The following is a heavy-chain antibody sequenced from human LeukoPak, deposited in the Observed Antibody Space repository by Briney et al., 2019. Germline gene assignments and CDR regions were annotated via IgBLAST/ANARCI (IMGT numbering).Heavy chain of an antibody. Sequence: GASVKVSCKASGHTFTSFYMHWVRQAPGQGLEWMGIINPSDGTTSYAQKFQGRVTMTRDTSTSTVHMELSSLRPEDTAVYYCARKRKMGVTTVTHNWFDPWGQGTLVTVSS. CDR3: ARKRKMGVTTVTHNWFDP. J-gene: IGHJ5*02. V-gene: IGHV1-46*01. CDR2: INPSDGTT. D-gene: IGHD4-11*01. CDR1: GHTFTSFY.